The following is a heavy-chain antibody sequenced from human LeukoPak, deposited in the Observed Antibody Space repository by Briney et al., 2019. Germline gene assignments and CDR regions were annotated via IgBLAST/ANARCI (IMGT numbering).Heavy chain of an antibody. V-gene: IGHV4-30-2*01. CDR3: ARGGPLVVVDY. Sequence: PSETLSLTCTVSGGSISSGGYYWSWIRQPPGKGLEWIGYIYHSGSTYYNPSLKSRVTISVDTSKNQFSLKLSSVTAADTAVYYCARGGPLVVVDYWGQGTLVTVSS. D-gene: IGHD2-15*01. CDR1: GGSISSGGYY. CDR2: IYHSGST. J-gene: IGHJ4*02.